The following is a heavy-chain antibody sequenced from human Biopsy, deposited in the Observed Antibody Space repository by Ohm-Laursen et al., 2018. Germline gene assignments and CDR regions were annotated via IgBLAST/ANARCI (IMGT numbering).Heavy chain of an antibody. CDR2: NIPILGTG. V-gene: IGHV1-69*06. CDR1: EGTFSNYG. J-gene: IGHJ1*01. CDR3: ATKLTGYFHH. D-gene: IGHD3-9*01. Sequence: VSCKSPEGTFSNYGVNWVRQAPGQGLEWLGGNIPILGTGNYAQKFQDRVTVAADTSTSTATMELRSLRSDDTAVYYCATKLTGYFHHWGQGTLVIVSS.